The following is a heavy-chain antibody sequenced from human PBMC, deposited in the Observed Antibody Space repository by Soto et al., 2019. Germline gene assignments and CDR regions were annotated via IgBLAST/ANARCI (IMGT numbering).Heavy chain of an antibody. J-gene: IGHJ4*02. CDR2: IRNSGGFT. CDR3: AKDYFETKWPYFFDS. D-gene: IGHD1-26*01. V-gene: IGHV3-23*01. CDR1: GFTFNNYA. Sequence: VQLLESGGGLVQPGGSLRLSCAASGFTFNNYAMNWVRQAPGKGLEWVSAIRNSGGFTYYADSVKGRFTISRDNSKNTLYLHMNSLRDKDTALYYSAKDYFETKWPYFFDSWGQGTLVTVTS.